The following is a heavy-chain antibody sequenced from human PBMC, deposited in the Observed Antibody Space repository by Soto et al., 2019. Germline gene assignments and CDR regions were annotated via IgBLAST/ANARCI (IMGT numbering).Heavy chain of an antibody. V-gene: IGHV4-59*01. CDR3: ARGGTYSDLLIRDRFDP. CDR2: ISYTGRP. CDR1: GGSISNYY. J-gene: IGHJ5*02. Sequence: QVQLQESGPGLVKPSETLSLTCTVSGGSISNYYWNWIRQPPGKGLEWIGYISYTGRPNYNPSLESRVTVSVDTSKNQFSLKLSSVTAADTAIYYCARGGTYSDLLIRDRFDPWGQGTQVTVSS. D-gene: IGHD6-13*01.